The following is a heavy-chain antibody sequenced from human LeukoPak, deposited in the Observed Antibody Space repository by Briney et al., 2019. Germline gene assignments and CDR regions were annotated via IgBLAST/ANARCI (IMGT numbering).Heavy chain of an antibody. Sequence: PSETLSLTCAVYGGSFSGYYWSWIRQPPGEGLEWIGEINHSGSTNYNPSLKSRVTISVDTSKNQFSLKLSSVTAADTAVYYCARDPMTTVTTSNYWGQGTLVTVSS. CDR1: GGSFSGYY. CDR3: ARDPMTTVTTSNY. V-gene: IGHV4-34*01. CDR2: INHSGST. D-gene: IGHD4-17*01. J-gene: IGHJ4*02.